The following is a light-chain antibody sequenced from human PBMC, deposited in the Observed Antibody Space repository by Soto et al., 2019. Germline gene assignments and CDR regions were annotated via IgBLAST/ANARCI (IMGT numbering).Light chain of an antibody. CDR3: QQYNSYSRT. Sequence: DIQMTQSPSILSGSVGDRVTITCRASQTISSWLAWYQQKPGKDPKLLIYDASTLESGVTSRFSGSGSGTEFNLTINILQTDDIAIYYCQQYNSYSRTSGQGTKVDIK. CDR2: DAS. V-gene: IGKV1-5*01. CDR1: QTISSW. J-gene: IGKJ1*01.